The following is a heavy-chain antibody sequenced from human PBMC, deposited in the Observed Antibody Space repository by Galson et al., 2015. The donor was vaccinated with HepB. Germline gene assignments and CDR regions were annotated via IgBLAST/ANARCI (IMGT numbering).Heavy chain of an antibody. J-gene: IGHJ1*01. CDR1: GFTFSNAW. Sequence: SLRLSCAASGFTFSNAWMNWVRQAPGKGLEWVGRIKRNTDGDETDYAAPVKGRFTISKDDSKNTLYTQMIRLKTEDTDVYYCTATHDSAYSALAHWCPVTLVSVSS. D-gene: IGHD2-15*01. CDR3: TATHDSAYSALAH. V-gene: IGHV3-15*01. CDR2: IKRNTDGDET.